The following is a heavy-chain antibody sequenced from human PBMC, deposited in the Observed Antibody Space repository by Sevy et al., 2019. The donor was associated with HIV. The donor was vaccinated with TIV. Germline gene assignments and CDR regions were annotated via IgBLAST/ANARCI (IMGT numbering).Heavy chain of an antibody. V-gene: IGHV4-39*01. D-gene: IGHD5-12*01. Sequence: SETLSLTCTVSGGSISSSSYYWGWIRQPPGKGLEWIGSIYYSGSTYYNPSLKSRVTISLDTSKKQLSLKLSSVTAAETAVYYCARSPLLSRDGYNFDYWGQGTLVTVSS. CDR1: GGSISSSSYY. CDR2: IYYSGST. J-gene: IGHJ4*02. CDR3: ARSPLLSRDGYNFDY.